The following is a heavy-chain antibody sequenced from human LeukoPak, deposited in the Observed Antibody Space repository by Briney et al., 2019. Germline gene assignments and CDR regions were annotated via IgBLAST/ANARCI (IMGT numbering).Heavy chain of an antibody. V-gene: IGHV3-64*01. J-gene: IGHJ4*02. CDR1: GFTFSSYA. CDR2: ISSNGGSP. D-gene: IGHD3-3*01. Sequence: GGSLRLSCAASGFTFSSYAMHWVRQAPGKGLEYVSAISSNGGSPYYANSVKGRFTISRDNSKNTLYLQMGSLRAEDMAVYYCAREGIFGVVSRYYDYWGQGTLVTVSS. CDR3: AREGIFGVVSRYYDY.